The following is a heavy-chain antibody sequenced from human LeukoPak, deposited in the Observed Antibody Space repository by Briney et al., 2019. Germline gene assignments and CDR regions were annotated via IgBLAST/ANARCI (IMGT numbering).Heavy chain of an antibody. Sequence: GGSLRLSCAASGFIFSSYGLHWVRQAPGKGLEWVAVISYDGSTKYYADSVKGRLTISRDNSRNTLYLQMNSLRAEDTAVYYCAKEACGGSCSSDYFDYWGQGTLVTDSS. CDR2: ISYDGSTK. CDR1: GFIFSSYG. V-gene: IGHV3-30*18. CDR3: AKEACGGSCSSDYFDY. J-gene: IGHJ4*02. D-gene: IGHD2-15*01.